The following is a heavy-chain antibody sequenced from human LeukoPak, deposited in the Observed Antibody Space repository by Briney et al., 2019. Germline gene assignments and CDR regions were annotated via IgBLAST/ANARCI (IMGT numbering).Heavy chain of an antibody. D-gene: IGHD2-2*01. CDR1: GGTFSSYA. CDR3: ATMVVPAAPHYYYYGMDV. CDR2: IIPIFGTA. V-gene: IGHV1-69*13. J-gene: IGHJ6*02. Sequence: SVKVSCKASGGTFSSYAISWVRQAPGQGLEWMGGIIPIFGTANYAQKFQGRVTITADESTSTAYMELSSLRSEDTAVYYCATMVVPAAPHYYYYGMDVWGQGTTVTVSS.